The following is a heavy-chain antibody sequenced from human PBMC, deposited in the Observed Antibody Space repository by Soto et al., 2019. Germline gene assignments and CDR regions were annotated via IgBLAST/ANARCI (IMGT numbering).Heavy chain of an antibody. CDR1: GYTFTSYG. CDR3: ARMGIGYSYGGFDY. J-gene: IGHJ4*02. V-gene: IGHV1-69*13. CDR2: IIPIFGTA. D-gene: IGHD5-18*01. Sequence: QVQLVQSGAEVKKPGASVKVSCKASGYTFTSYGISWVRQAPGQGLEWMGWIIPIFGTANYAQKFQGRVTITADESTSTAYMELSSLRSEDTAVYYCARMGIGYSYGGFDYWGQGTLVTVSS.